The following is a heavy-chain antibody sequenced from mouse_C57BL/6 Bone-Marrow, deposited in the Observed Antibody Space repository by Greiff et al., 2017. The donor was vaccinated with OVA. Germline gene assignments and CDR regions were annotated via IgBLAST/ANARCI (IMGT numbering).Heavy chain of an antibody. CDR1: GYTFTSYG. CDR3: ARVDGYYVLCAMDY. V-gene: IGHV1-81*01. CDR2: IYPRSGNT. D-gene: IGHD2-3*01. J-gene: IGHJ4*01. Sequence: VKLMESGAELARPGASVKLSCKASGYTFTSYGISWVKQRTGQGLEWIGEIYPRSGNTYYNEKFKGKATLTADKSSSTAYMELRSLTSEDSAVYFCARVDGYYVLCAMDYWGQGTSVTVSS.